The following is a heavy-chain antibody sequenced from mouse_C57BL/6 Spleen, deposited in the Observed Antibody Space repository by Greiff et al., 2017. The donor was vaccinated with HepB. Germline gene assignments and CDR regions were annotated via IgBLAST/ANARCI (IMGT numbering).Heavy chain of an antibody. J-gene: IGHJ2*01. D-gene: IGHD1-1*01. CDR3: ARRGSTPFDY. V-gene: IGHV1-82*01. CDR1: GYAFSSSW. CDR2: IYPGDGDT. Sequence: VQLQQSGPELVKPGASVKISCKASGYAFSSSWMNWVKQRPGKGLEWIGRIYPGDGDTNYNGKFKGKATLTADKSSSTAYMQLSSLTSEDSAVYFCARRGSTPFDYWGQGTTRTVSS.